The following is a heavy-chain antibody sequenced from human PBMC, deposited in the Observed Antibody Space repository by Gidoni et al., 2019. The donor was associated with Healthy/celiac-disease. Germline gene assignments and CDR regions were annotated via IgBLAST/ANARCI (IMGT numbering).Heavy chain of an antibody. CDR2: IYYSGST. J-gene: IGHJ4*02. CDR1: GGSISSSSYY. CDR3: ARLMDYDILTGYYLAMGYFDY. V-gene: IGHV4-39*01. Sequence: QLQLQESGPGLVKPSETLSLTCTVSGGSISSSSYYWGWIRQPPGKGLEWIGSIYYSGSTYYNPSLKRRVTISVDTSKNQFSLKLSSVTAADTAVYYCARLMDYDILTGYYLAMGYFDYWGQGTLVTVSS. D-gene: IGHD3-9*01.